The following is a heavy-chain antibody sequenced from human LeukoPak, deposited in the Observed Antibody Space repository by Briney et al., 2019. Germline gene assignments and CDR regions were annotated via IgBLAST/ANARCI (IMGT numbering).Heavy chain of an antibody. D-gene: IGHD1-26*01. CDR3: ARDRLVVGANGAFDI. V-gene: IGHV4-39*07. Sequence: PSETLSLTCTVSGGSISSSSYYWGWIRQPPGKGLEWIGSIYYSGSTYYNPSLKSRVTISVDTSKNQFSLKLSSVTAADTAVYYCARDRLVVGANGAFDIWGQGTMVTVSS. CDR1: GGSISSSSYY. J-gene: IGHJ3*02. CDR2: IYYSGST.